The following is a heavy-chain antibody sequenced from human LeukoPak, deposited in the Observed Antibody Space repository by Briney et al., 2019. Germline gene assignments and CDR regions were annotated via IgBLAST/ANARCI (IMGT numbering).Heavy chain of an antibody. CDR1: GGTFSSYA. J-gene: IGHJ4*02. CDR2: IIPIFCTA. D-gene: IGHD4-17*01. V-gene: IGHV1-69*13. CDR3: ARVYGDYYDY. Sequence: ASVEVSCKASGGTFSSYAISWVRQAPGQGLEWMGGIIPIFCTANYAQKFQGRVTITADESTSTAYMELSSLRSEDTAVYYCARVYGDYYDYWGQGTLVTVSS.